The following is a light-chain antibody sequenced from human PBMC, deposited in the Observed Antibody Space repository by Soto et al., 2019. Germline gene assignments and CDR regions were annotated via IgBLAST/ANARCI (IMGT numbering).Light chain of an antibody. CDR2: STN. CDR1: SGSVSTSYY. J-gene: IGLJ3*02. Sequence: QTVVTQEPSFSVSHGRTVTLTCGLSSGSVSTSYYPSWYQQTPGQAPRTLIYSTNTRSSGVPDRFSGSILGNKAALTITGAQADDESDYYCVLYMGSGIWVFGGGTNLTVL. V-gene: IGLV8-61*01. CDR3: VLYMGSGIWV.